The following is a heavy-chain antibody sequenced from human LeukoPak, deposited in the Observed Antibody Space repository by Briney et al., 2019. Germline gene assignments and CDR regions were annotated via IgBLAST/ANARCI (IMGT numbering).Heavy chain of an antibody. Sequence: TSETLSLTCTVSGGSISSSSYYWGWIRQPPGKGLEWIGSIYYSGSTYYNPSLKSRVTVSVDTSKNQFTVNLSSVTAADTAVYYCTRHFGSGRDDYWGQGTLVTVSS. V-gene: IGHV4-39*01. CDR3: TRHFGSGRDDY. CDR1: GGSISSSSYY. CDR2: IYYSGST. D-gene: IGHD3-10*01. J-gene: IGHJ4*02.